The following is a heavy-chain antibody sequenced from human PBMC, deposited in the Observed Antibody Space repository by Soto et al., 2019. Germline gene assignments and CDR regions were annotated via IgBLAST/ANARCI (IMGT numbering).Heavy chain of an antibody. CDR2: IDPSDSYT. CDR3: ARQGVEVGATPPNWFDP. D-gene: IGHD1-26*01. CDR1: GYSFTSYW. V-gene: IGHV5-10-1*01. J-gene: IGHJ5*02. Sequence: PGESLKISCKGSGYSFTSYWISWVRQMPGKGLEWMGRIDPSDSYTNYSPSFQGHVTISADKSISTAYLQWSSPKASDTAMYYCARQGVEVGATPPNWFDPWGQGTLVTVSS.